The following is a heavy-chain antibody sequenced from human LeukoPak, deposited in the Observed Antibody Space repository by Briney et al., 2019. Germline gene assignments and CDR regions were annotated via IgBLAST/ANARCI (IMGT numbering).Heavy chain of an antibody. D-gene: IGHD1-1*01. Sequence: ASVQVSCKASGYSFSDFYLNWVRQAPGKGLESMGWINPYSDALIYAEKFQDRVTMTWDTSTATAYMELTRLTSDDTAVYYCATATVTHTRDPWGQGSLVTVSS. CDR1: GYSFSDFY. J-gene: IGHJ5*02. V-gene: IGHV1-2*02. CDR2: INPYSDAL. CDR3: ATATVTHTRDP.